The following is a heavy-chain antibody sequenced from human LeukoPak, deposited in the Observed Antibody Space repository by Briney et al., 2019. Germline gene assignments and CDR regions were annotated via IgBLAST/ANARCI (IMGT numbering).Heavy chain of an antibody. CDR1: GGSFSGYY. D-gene: IGHD6-13*01. CDR2: INHSGST. J-gene: IGHJ4*02. Sequence: PSETLSFTCAVYGGSFSGYYWSWIRQPPGKGLEWIGEINHSGSTNYNPSLKSRVTISVDTSKNQFSLKLSSVTAADTAVYYCARKWEYSSSWIFDYWGQGTLVTVSS. V-gene: IGHV4-34*01. CDR3: ARKWEYSSSWIFDY.